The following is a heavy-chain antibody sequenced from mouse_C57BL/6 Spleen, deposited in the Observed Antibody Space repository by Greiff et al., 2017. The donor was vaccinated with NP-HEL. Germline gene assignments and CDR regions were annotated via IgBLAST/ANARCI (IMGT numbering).Heavy chain of an antibody. V-gene: IGHV1-18*01. J-gene: IGHJ3*01. Sequence: VQLKESGPELVKPGASVKIPCKASGYTFTDYNMDWVKQSHGKSLEWIGDINPNNGGTIYNQKFKGKATLTVDKSSSTAYMELRSLTSEDTAVYYFALGGDDGGFAYWGQGTLVTVSA. D-gene: IGHD2-10*02. CDR3: ALGGDDGGFAY. CDR2: INPNNGGT. CDR1: GYTFTDYN.